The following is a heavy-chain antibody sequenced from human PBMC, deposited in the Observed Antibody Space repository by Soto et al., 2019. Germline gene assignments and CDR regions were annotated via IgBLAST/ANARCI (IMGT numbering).Heavy chain of an antibody. D-gene: IGHD2-15*01. J-gene: IGHJ3*02. CDR3: ARDRCTGGSCYRTYAFDM. CDR1: QFPFDVYS. Sequence: GQLVESGGDFVQPGESLRLSCVASQFPFDVYSMHWVRQAPGKGLEWVSYIRHTTSATFYADAVKGRFTISRDNAKNSLTLQMNSLRAEDTAVYYCARDRCTGGSCYRTYAFDMWGQGTLVTVSS. V-gene: IGHV3-48*04. CDR2: IRHTTSAT.